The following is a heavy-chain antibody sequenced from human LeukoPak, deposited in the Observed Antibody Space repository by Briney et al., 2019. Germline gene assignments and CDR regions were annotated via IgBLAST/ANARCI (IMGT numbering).Heavy chain of an antibody. Sequence: SQTLSLTCSVSGGSISSGSYYWSWIRQPAGKGLEWIGRIYTRGSTNYNPSLKSRVTISVDTSKNQFSLKLTSVTAADTAVYYCAREGLNMVRGVIPKEAWGWFDPWGQGTLVTVSS. CDR1: GGSISSGSYY. CDR2: IYTRGST. J-gene: IGHJ5*02. CDR3: AREGLNMVRGVIPKEAWGWFDP. D-gene: IGHD3-10*01. V-gene: IGHV4-61*02.